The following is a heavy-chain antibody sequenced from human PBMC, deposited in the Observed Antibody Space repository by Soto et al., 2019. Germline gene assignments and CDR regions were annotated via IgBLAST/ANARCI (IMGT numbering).Heavy chain of an antibody. CDR1: GFTFSSYG. D-gene: IGHD1-26*01. Sequence: QVQLVESGGGVVQPGRSLRLSCAASGFTFSSYGMHWVRQAPGKGLEWVAVISYDGSNKYYADSVKGRFTISRDNSKNTLYLQMTSLRAEDTAVYYCARSPYSVSYLAYFDYWGQGTLVTVSS. CDR3: ARSPYSVSYLAYFDY. CDR2: ISYDGSNK. V-gene: IGHV3-30*03. J-gene: IGHJ4*02.